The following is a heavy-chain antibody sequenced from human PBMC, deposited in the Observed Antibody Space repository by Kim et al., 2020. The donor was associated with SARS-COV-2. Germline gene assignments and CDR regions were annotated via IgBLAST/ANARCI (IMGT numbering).Heavy chain of an antibody. CDR1: GGSISSSTYS. J-gene: IGHJ4*02. Sequence: SETLSLTCTISGGSISSSTYSWNWFRQPPGDELEWIGGIDSSGSTYYNPSLKRRVTLSVETSKNQFSLKLSPVTAAATAAFCGTSTLSGSRWVDYWGTGT. CDR3: TSTLSGSRWVDY. CDR2: IDSSGST. V-gene: IGHV4-39*01. D-gene: IGHD6-13*01.